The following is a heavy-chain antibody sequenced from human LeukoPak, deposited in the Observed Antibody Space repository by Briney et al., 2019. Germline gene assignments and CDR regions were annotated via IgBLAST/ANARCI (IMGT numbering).Heavy chain of an antibody. CDR2: IYTSGST. J-gene: IGHJ3*02. CDR3: ARVLYVGDAFDI. Sequence: SETLSLTCTVSGGSISSYYWSWIRRPAGKGLEWVGRIYTSGSTNYNPSLKSRVTMSVDTSKNQFSLKLSSVTAADTAVYYCARVLYVGDAFDIWGQGTMATVSS. CDR1: GGSISSYY. V-gene: IGHV4-4*07. D-gene: IGHD4-23*01.